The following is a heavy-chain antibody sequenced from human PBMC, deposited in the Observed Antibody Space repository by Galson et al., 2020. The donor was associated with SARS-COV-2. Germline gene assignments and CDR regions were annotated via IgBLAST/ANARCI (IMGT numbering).Heavy chain of an antibody. CDR3: ARGGGNDYGDKDAFDI. Sequence: SETLSLTCAVSGGSISSGGYSWSWIRQPPGKGLEWIGYIYHSGSTYYNPSLKSRVTISVDRSKNQFSLKLSSVTAADTAVYYCARGGGNDYGDKDAFDIWGQGTMVTVSS. V-gene: IGHV4-30-2*01. D-gene: IGHD4-17*01. CDR2: IYHSGST. J-gene: IGHJ3*02. CDR1: GGSISSGGYS.